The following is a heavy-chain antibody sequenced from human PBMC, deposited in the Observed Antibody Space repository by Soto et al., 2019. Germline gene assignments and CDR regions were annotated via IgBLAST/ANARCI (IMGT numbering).Heavy chain of an antibody. CDR2: IYSSGST. D-gene: IGHD5-18*01. J-gene: IGHJ4*02. CDR3: ARDHPHSYGVYYFDY. V-gene: IGHV4-61*08. Sequence: SETLSLTCTVSGGSISSGDYCWRWIPPPPGKGLEWIGYIYSSGSTHYNPSLQNRVTISIDTSKNQVSLKVNSVTAADTAVYYCARDHPHSYGVYYFDYWGQGTPVTVSS. CDR1: GGSISSGDYC.